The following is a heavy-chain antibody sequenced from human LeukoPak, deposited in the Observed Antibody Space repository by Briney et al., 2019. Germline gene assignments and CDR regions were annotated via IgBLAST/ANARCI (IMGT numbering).Heavy chain of an antibody. V-gene: IGHV3-9*01. J-gene: IGHJ4*02. CDR1: GSTFDDYA. CDR2: ISWNSGSI. Sequence: GGSLRLSCAASGSTFDDYAMHWVRQAPGKGLEWVSGISWNSGSIGYADSVKGRFTISRDNAKNSLYLQMNSLRAEDTALYYCAKGFYNSLDYWGQGTLVTVSS. D-gene: IGHD1-20*01. CDR3: AKGFYNSLDY.